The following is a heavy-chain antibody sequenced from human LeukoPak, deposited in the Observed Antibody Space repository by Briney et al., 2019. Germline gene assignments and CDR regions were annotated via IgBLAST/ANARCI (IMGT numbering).Heavy chain of an antibody. CDR2: IYPNNGDT. V-gene: IGHV1-2*02. CDR1: EYTFTDYY. J-gene: IGHJ4*02. D-gene: IGHD1-26*01. CDR3: ARDGVGTYDY. Sequence: ASVKVSCKASEYTFTDYYIHWLRQAPGQGLERMGWIYPNNGDTNYAQKFQGSVTMTRDTSINTAYMELSSLTSDDTAVYYCARDGVGTYDYWGQGTLVTVSS.